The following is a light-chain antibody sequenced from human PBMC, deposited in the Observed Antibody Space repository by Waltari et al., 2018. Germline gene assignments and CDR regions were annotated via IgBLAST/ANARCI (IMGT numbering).Light chain of an antibody. Sequence: QSVLTQAPSVSGTPGQRLTISCSGPTYNIGSGPVNWYQQVPGLSPKLLIYSNDQRPSGVPDRFSGSKSGTSASLAISGLQSEDEADYYCATWDGRVNGVLFGGGTKVTVL. V-gene: IGLV1-44*01. CDR1: TYNIGSGP. CDR3: ATWDGRVNGVL. J-gene: IGLJ2*01. CDR2: SND.